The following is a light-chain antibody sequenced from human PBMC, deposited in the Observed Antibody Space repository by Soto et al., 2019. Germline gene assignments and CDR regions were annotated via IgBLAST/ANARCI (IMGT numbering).Light chain of an antibody. CDR3: QQYNNWPPWT. CDR2: GAS. V-gene: IGKV3-15*01. CDR1: QSVSSSY. Sequence: IVMTQSPGTLSLSPGEIATLSCRASQSVSSSYLAWYQQKPGQAPRLLIYGASTRATGIPARFSGSGSGTEFTLTISSLQSEDFAVYYCQQYNNWPPWTFGQGTKVDIK. J-gene: IGKJ1*01.